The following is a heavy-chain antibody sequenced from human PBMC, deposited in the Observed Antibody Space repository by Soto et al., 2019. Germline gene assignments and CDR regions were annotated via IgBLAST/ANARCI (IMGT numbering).Heavy chain of an antibody. CDR1: GYTFTGYY. J-gene: IGHJ6*02. Sequence: QVQLVQSGAEVKKPGASVKVSCKASGYTFTGYYMHWVRQAPGQGLEWMGWINPNSGGTNYAQKFQGRVTRTRDTSISTSYTELSRLRSDDTAVYYCARDRDSSGYYPSHYYYYYVMDVWGQGTTVTVSS. D-gene: IGHD3-22*01. CDR3: ARDRDSSGYYPSHYYYYYVMDV. CDR2: INPNSGGT. V-gene: IGHV1-2*02.